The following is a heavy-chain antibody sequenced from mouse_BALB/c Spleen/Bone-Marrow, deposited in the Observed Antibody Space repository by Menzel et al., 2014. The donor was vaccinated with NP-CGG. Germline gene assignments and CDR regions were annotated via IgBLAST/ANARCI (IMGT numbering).Heavy chain of an antibody. Sequence: EVQLQQSGPELVKPGASVKVSCKASGYSFTGYYMHWVKQSHVKSLEWIGRINPCNGATSYNQNFKDKASLTVYKSSSTAYMELHSLTSEDSAVYYCANYDGGFAYWGQGTLVTVSA. D-gene: IGHD2-4*01. CDR3: ANYDGGFAY. CDR2: INPCNGAT. J-gene: IGHJ3*01. CDR1: GYSFTGYY. V-gene: IGHV1-31*01.